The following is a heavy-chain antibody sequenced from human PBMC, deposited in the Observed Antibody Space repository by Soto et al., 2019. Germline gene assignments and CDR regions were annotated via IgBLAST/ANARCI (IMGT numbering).Heavy chain of an antibody. CDR3: AKDRYLDHDSRGFLFDN. CDR1: GFTFNIYA. D-gene: IGHD3-22*01. J-gene: IGHJ4*02. V-gene: IGHV3-23*01. Sequence: EVQLLESGGELIQPGGSLRLSCAASGFTFNIYAMTWVRQAPGKGLEWVSAISRYGDITYYADSVEGRFTISRDNSKNTLYLQMNSLTAEDTAVYYCAKDRYLDHDSRGFLFDNWGQGTLVTVSS. CDR2: ISRYGDIT.